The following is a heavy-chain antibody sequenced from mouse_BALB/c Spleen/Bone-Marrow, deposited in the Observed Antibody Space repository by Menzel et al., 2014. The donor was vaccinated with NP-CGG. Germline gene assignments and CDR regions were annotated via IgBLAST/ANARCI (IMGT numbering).Heavy chain of an antibody. J-gene: IGHJ2*01. CDR2: IHYSGYT. V-gene: IGHV3-1*02. Sequence: QSGPDLVKPPQSLSLTCTVTGYSITSGYNWHWIRQFPGNKLEWMGYIHYSGYTNYNPSLTSRISITRDTSKNQFFLQLNSVTPEATATYYCARGGYYGTSHFDYWGQGTTLTVSS. CDR1: GYSITSGYN. CDR3: ARGGYYGTSHFDY. D-gene: IGHD1-1*01.